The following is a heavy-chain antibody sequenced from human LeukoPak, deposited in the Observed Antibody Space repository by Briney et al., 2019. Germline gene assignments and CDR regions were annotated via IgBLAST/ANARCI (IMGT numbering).Heavy chain of an antibody. Sequence: RGGSLRLSCAASGFTFSNAWMSWVRQAPGKGLDWVGRIKSKTDGGTTDYAAPVKGRFTISRDDSKNTLYLQMNSLKTEDRAVYYCTTDSFRWYQTFDYWGQGTLVTVSS. CDR2: IKSKTDGGTT. CDR1: GFTFSNAW. J-gene: IGHJ4*02. V-gene: IGHV3-15*01. D-gene: IGHD6-13*01. CDR3: TTDSFRWYQTFDY.